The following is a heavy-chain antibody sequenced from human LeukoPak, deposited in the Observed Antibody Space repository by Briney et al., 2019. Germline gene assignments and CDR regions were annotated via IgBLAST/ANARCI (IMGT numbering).Heavy chain of an antibody. V-gene: IGHV4-31*03. CDR1: GGSISSGGYY. D-gene: IGHD4-23*01. J-gene: IGHJ4*02. Sequence: ASQTLSLTCTVSGGSISSGGYYWSWIRQHPGKGLEWIGYIYYSGSTYYNPSLKSRVTISVDTSKTQFSLKLSSVTAADTAVYYCARELRWHRNFDYWGQGTLVTVSS. CDR2: IYYSGST. CDR3: ARELRWHRNFDY.